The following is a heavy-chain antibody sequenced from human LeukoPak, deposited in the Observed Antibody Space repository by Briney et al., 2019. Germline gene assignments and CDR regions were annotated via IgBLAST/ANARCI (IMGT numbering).Heavy chain of an antibody. J-gene: IGHJ6*03. CDR3: TRDQRVTPYYYYYYMDV. CDR2: IRSKAYGGTT. V-gene: IGHV3-49*04. Sequence: GRSLRLSCTASGFTFGDYAMSWVRQAPGKGLEWVGFIRSKAYGGTTEYAASVKGRFIISRDDSKSIAYLQVNSLKTEDTAVYYCTRDQRVTPYYYYYYMDVWGKGTTVTVSS. CDR1: GFTFGDYA. D-gene: IGHD4-23*01.